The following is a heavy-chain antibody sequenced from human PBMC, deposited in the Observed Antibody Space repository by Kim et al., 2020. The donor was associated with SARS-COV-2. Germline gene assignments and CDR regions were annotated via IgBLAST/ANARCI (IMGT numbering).Heavy chain of an antibody. D-gene: IGHD2-2*01. Sequence: SVKVSCKASGGTFSSYAISWVRQAPGQGLEWMGGIIPIFGTANYAQKFQGRVTITADESTSTAYMELSSLRSEDTAVYYCARDLGRPLVPAAIYDYYYGMDVWGQGTTVTVSS. J-gene: IGHJ6*02. CDR1: GGTFSSYA. CDR3: ARDLGRPLVPAAIYDYYYGMDV. V-gene: IGHV1-69*13. CDR2: IIPIFGTA.